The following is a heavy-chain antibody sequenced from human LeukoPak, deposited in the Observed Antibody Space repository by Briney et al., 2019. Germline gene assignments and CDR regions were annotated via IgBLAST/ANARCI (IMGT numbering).Heavy chain of an antibody. V-gene: IGHV4-59*01. D-gene: IGHD6-19*01. CDR1: GGFINDYY. J-gene: IGHJ4*02. CDR2: VYYSGSI. Sequence: SETLSLTCTVSGGFINDYYWNWIRQPPGQGLEWIGYVYYSGSINYSPSLKSRVTISVDTSKNQFSLKLTSVTAADTAVYYCARASSGWYGLFDYWGQGTPVTVSS. CDR3: ARASSGWYGLFDY.